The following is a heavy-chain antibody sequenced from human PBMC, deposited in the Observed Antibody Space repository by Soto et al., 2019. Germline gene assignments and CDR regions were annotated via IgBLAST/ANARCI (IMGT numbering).Heavy chain of an antibody. V-gene: IGHV4-39*01. D-gene: IGHD4-17*01. J-gene: IGHJ4*02. Sequence: QLQLQESGSGLVKPSETLSLTCIVSNGSISSRSSYWGWIRQTPGKGLEWIGSIYYIGHTYYNPSLKSRVTLSIDTSKTQFSLKMNSVTAADTAVYFCGGQDYGAKGYYFKNWGQGALVTVSS. CDR2: IYYIGHT. CDR3: GGQDYGAKGYYFKN. CDR1: NGSISSRSSY.